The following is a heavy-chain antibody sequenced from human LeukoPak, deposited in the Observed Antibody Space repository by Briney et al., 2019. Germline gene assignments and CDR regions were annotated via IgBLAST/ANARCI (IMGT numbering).Heavy chain of an antibody. CDR1: GYTFTSYW. J-gene: IGHJ4*02. D-gene: IGHD6-6*01. CDR3: ARLNWGSSEEYFDY. CDR2: IYPGDSDT. Sequence: GESLKISCKGSGYTFTSYWISWVRQMPGKGLEWMGIIYPGDSDTRYSPSFQGQVTMSADKSITTAYLQWSSLKASDSAMYYCARLNWGSSEEYFDYWGQGTLVTVSS. V-gene: IGHV5-51*01.